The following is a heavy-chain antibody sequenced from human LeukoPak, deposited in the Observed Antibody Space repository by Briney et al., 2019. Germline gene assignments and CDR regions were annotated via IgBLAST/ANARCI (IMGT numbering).Heavy chain of an antibody. CDR1: GGSISSYY. J-gene: IGHJ4*02. CDR3: AREGGPYRPLDY. V-gene: IGHV4-59*01. CDR2: IHYSGST. Sequence: PSETLSLTCTVSGGSISSYYWIWIRQPPGKGLEWIGYIHYSGSTNYNPSLKSRVTISVDTSKNQFSLRLSSVTAADTAVYYCAREGGPYRPLDYSGQGTLVTVAS.